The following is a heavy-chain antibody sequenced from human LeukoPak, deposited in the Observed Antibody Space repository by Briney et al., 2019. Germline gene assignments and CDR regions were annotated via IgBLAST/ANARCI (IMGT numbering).Heavy chain of an antibody. CDR1: GYTFTRYY. D-gene: IGHD2-2*01. V-gene: IGHV1-2*02. CDR2: INPNSGGR. CDR3: ARDLYCSATRCPPSQFGLDV. J-gene: IGHJ6*02. Sequence: ASVRVSCKASGYTFTRYYMHSVRQAPGQGGEGMGGINPNSGGRNYLQKFQGRATMTRDTTTSTDYMELRRLRSDDTAFYYCARDLYCSATRCPPSQFGLDVWGQGTTVTVSS.